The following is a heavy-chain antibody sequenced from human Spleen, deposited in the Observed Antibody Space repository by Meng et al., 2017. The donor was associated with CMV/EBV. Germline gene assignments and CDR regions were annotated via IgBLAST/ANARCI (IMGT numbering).Heavy chain of an antibody. Sequence: SETLSLTCSVSGGSISSHYWSWIRQSPGKGLEWIGYIYDSGSTNYNPSLKSRVTISLDTSKKQFSLKLTSVTAADTAVYYCARDSDPIIAAAGIWSNWFDPWGQGTLVTVSS. CDR2: IYDSGST. D-gene: IGHD6-13*01. CDR3: ARDSDPIIAAAGIWSNWFDP. J-gene: IGHJ5*02. V-gene: IGHV4-59*11. CDR1: GGSISSHY.